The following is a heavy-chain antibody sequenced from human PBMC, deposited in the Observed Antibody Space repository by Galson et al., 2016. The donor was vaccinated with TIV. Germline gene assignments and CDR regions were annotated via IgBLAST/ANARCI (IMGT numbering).Heavy chain of an antibody. CDR2: IYTSGST. D-gene: IGHD3-22*01. J-gene: IGHJ6*02. V-gene: IGHV4-61*02. CDR1: GDPFSSGCFY. CDR3: AREGDYYYDNRAGGYYGGGMDV. Sequence: TLSLTCTVSGDPFSSGCFYWSWIRQPAGKGLEWIGRIYTSGSTKYNPSLKSRVSISKDTSKKQFSLKLHSVTAADTAVYYCAREGDYYYDNRAGGYYGGGMDVWGQGTTVTVSS.